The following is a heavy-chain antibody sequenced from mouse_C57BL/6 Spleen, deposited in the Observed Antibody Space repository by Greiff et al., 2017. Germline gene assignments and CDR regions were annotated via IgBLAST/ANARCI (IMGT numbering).Heavy chain of an antibody. V-gene: IGHV1-50*01. D-gene: IGHD1-1*01. J-gene: IGHJ4*01. CDR1: GYTFTSYW. CDR3: ALITTVVRDY. Sequence: VQLQQPGAELVKPGASVKLSCKASGYTFTSYWMQWVKQRPGQGLEWIGEIDPSDSYTNYNQKFKGKATLTVDTSSSTAYMQLSSLTSEDSAVYYCALITTVVRDYWGQGTSVTVSS. CDR2: IDPSDSYT.